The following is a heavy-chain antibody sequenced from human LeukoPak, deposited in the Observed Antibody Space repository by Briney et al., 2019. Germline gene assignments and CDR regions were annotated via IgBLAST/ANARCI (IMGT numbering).Heavy chain of an antibody. J-gene: IGHJ4*02. V-gene: IGHV4-34*01. CDR2: INHSGST. Sequence: SETLSLTCAVYGGSLSGYYWSWIRQPPGKGLEWIGEINHSGSTNYNPSLKSRVTISVDTSKNQFSLKLSSVTAADTAVYYCASSVGATKAFDYWGQGTLVTVSS. CDR1: GGSLSGYY. D-gene: IGHD1-26*01. CDR3: ASSVGATKAFDY.